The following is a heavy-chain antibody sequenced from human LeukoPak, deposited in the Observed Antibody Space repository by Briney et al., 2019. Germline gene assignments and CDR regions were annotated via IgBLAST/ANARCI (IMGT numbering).Heavy chain of an antibody. CDR1: GFTFSSYA. CDR3: ARAFCGADCYSYYYYAMDV. Sequence: PGGSLRLSCAASGFTFSSYAMSWVRQAPGKGLEWVSAISGSGGSTYYADSVKGRFTISRDNSKNTLYLQMNSLRAEDTAVYYCARAFCGADCYSYYYYAMDVWGQGTTVTVSS. J-gene: IGHJ6*02. D-gene: IGHD2-21*02. CDR2: ISGSGGST. V-gene: IGHV3-23*01.